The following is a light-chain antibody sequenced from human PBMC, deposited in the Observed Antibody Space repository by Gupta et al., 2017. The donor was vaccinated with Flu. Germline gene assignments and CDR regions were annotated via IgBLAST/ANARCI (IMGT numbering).Light chain of an antibody. CDR3: QVWDSSSDRGV. Sequence: GGNNIGSKSVHWYQQKPGQAPVLVVYDDSDRPSGIPERFSGSNSGNTATLTSSRVEAGDESDYYCQVWDSSSDRGVFGGGTKLTVL. CDR1: NIGSKS. J-gene: IGLJ3*02. V-gene: IGLV3-21*02. CDR2: DDS.